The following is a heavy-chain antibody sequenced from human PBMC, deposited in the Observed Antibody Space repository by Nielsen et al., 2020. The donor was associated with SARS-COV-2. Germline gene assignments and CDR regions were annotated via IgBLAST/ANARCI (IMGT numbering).Heavy chain of an antibody. CDR1: GFSFSDYA. CDR2: ISYDGSEK. J-gene: IGHJ4*02. D-gene: IGHD3-3*01. V-gene: IGHV3-30*04. CDR3: AKDVWSGAHQIGPDY. Sequence: GESLKISCAASGFSFSDYAIHWVRQAPGKGLEWVAVISYDGSEKYYGDSVKGRLTISRDNSKSTLYLQMNSLRAEDTAVYHCAKDVWSGAHQIGPDYWGQGTLVTVSS.